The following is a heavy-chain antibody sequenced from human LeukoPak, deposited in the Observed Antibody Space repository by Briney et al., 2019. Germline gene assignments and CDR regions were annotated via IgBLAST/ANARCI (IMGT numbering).Heavy chain of an antibody. CDR3: AKGVQQLVGSWFDP. J-gene: IGHJ5*02. CDR2: ISYDGSNK. D-gene: IGHD6-13*01. CDR1: GFTFSSYG. V-gene: IGHV3-30*18. Sequence: GRSLRLSCAASGFTFSSYGMHWVRQAPGKGLEWVAVISYDGSNKYYADSVEGRFTISRDNSKNTLYLQMNSLRAEDTAVYYCAKGVQQLVGSWFDPWGQGTLVTVSS.